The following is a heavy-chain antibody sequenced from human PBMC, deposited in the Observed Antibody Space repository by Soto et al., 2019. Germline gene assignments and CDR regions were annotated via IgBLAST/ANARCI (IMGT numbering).Heavy chain of an antibody. CDR2: MYYNVGT. D-gene: IGHD3-16*01. CDR3: ARLQSRHWVDY. J-gene: IGHJ4*02. Sequence: PSETLSLTCIVSGSSISSSGYYWGWIRQPPGKGLEWIASMYYNVGTYYNPSLKSRVTISVDTSANQFSLKLSSVTAADTAVYYCARLQSRHWVDYWGQGVLVTVS. V-gene: IGHV4-39*01. CDR1: GSSISSSGYY.